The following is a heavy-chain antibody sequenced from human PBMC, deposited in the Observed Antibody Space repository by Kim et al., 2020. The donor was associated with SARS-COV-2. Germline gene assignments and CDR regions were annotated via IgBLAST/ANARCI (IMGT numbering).Heavy chain of an antibody. CDR2: IWYDGSNK. CDR1: GFTFSSYG. Sequence: GGSLRLSCAASGFTFSSYGMHWVRQAPGKGLEWVAVIWYDGSNKYYADSVKGRFTISRDNSKNTLYLQMNSLRAEDTAVYYCARDGHYDILTGYYPSSFDYWGQGTLVTVSS. J-gene: IGHJ4*02. V-gene: IGHV3-33*01. CDR3: ARDGHYDILTGYYPSSFDY. D-gene: IGHD3-9*01.